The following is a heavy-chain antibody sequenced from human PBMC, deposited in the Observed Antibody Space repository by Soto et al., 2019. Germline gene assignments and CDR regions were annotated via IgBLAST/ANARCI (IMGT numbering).Heavy chain of an antibody. V-gene: IGHV3-72*01. CDR3: VSLWSVTGSRDY. J-gene: IGHJ4*02. CDR1: GLTFSDQY. D-gene: IGHD1-20*01. CDR2: IRDRVHSYST. Sequence: EVQLVESGGGLVQPGGSLRLSCAVSGLTFSDQYMGWVRQAPGKGLDWVGRIRDRVHSYSTEYAASVKGRFTISRDDSWNSLYLQMNSLKMEDTAVFYCVSLWSVTGSRDYWGRGTLVTVSS.